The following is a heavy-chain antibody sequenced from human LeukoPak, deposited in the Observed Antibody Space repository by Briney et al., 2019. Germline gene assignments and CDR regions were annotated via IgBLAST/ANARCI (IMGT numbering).Heavy chain of an antibody. D-gene: IGHD6-19*01. Sequence: SETLSLTCTVSGGSISSYYWSWIRQPPGKGLEWIGYIYYSGSTNYNPSLKSRVTISVDTSKNQFSLKLSSVTAADTAVYYCARLRRGWTIEDFQHWGQGALVTVSS. CDR3: ARLRRGWTIEDFQH. CDR1: GGSISSYY. J-gene: IGHJ1*01. CDR2: IYYSGST. V-gene: IGHV4-59*01.